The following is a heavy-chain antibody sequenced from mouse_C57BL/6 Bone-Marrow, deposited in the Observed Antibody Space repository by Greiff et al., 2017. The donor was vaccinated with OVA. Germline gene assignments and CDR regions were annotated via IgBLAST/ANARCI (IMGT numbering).Heavy chain of an antibody. D-gene: IGHD4-1*01. V-gene: IGHV1-64*01. CDR3: AGMGRGHFDY. CDR1: GYTFTSYW. J-gene: IGHJ2*01. CDR2: IHPNSGST. Sequence: QVQLKQSGAELVKPGASVKLSCKASGYTFTSYWMHWVKQRPGQGLEWIGMIHPNSGSTNYNEKFKSKATLTVDKSSSTAYMQLSSLTSEDSAVYYCAGMGRGHFDYWGQGTTLTVSS.